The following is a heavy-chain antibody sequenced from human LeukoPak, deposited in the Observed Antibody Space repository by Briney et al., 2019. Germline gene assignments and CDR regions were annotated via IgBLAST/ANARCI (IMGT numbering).Heavy chain of an antibody. CDR1: RFTFDDYG. CDR2: INSDGSAT. D-gene: IGHD2-15*01. CDR3: ARGNKWSFDS. J-gene: IGHJ4*02. V-gene: IGHV3-74*01. Sequence: PGGSLRLSCAASRFTFDDYGMSWVRQAPGKGLVWVSRINSDGSATSYADSVMVRFTISRDSAKNTLYLQMNSLRPEDTAVYYCARGNKWSFDSWGQGALVTVSS.